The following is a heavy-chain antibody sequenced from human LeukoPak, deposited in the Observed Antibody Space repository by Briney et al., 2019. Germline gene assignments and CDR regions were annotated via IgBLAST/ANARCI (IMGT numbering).Heavy chain of an antibody. CDR3: ARADYYDSSGYSIFDY. Sequence: SETLSLTCTVSGGSISSYYWSWIRQPPGKGLEWIGYIYYSGSTNYNPSLKSRVTISVDTSKNQFSLKLSSVTAADTAVYYCARADYYDSSGYSIFDYWSQATLVTVSS. V-gene: IGHV4-59*01. J-gene: IGHJ4*02. CDR1: GGSISSYY. D-gene: IGHD3-22*01. CDR2: IYYSGST.